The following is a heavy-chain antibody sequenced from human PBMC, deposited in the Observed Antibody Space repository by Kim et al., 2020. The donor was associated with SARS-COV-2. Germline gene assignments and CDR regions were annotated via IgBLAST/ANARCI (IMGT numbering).Heavy chain of an antibody. CDR3: AREAGRGYFLLDY. V-gene: IGHV1-69*01. J-gene: IGHJ4*02. D-gene: IGHD3-22*01. Sequence: AQTFQGRVTMTADESTSTAYMELSSLRSEDTAVYYCAREAGRGYFLLDYWGQGTLVTVSS.